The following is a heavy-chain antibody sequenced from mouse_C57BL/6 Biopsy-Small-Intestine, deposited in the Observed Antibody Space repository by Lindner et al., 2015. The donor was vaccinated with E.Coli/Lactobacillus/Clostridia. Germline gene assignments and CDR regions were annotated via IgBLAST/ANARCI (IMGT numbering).Heavy chain of an antibody. V-gene: IGHV1-47*01. CDR2: FHPYNDDS. J-gene: IGHJ1*03. CDR3: AKYYGSSLVYWYFDV. CDR1: GYTFTTYP. Sequence: VQLQESGAELVKPGASVKMSCKASGYTFTTYPIEWMKQNHGKSLEWIGNFHPYNDDSKYNEKFKGKATLTVDTSSSTAYMQLSSLTSEDSAVYYCAKYYGSSLVYWYFDVWGTGTTVTVSS. D-gene: IGHD1-1*01.